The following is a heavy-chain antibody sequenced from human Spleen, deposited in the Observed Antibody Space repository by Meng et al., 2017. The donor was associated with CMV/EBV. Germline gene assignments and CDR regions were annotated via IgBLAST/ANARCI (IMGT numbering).Heavy chain of an antibody. D-gene: IGHD6-13*01. V-gene: IGHV4-30-4*01. CDR3: ARGVGSSSPDLFFDY. CDR1: GGCISSGDYY. CDR2: IYNSGST. J-gene: IGHJ4*02. Sequence: QVHLQGWGPGLVTPSQTLSPPCSVPGGCISSGDYYWSWIRQPPGKGLDWIGYIYNSGSTYYNPSLKSRVTISVDTSKNQFSLKLRFVTAADTAVYYCARGVGSSSPDLFFDYWGQGTLVTVSS.